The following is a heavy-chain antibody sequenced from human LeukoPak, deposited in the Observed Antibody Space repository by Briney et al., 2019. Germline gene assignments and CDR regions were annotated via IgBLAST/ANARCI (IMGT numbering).Heavy chain of an antibody. D-gene: IGHD3-10*01. V-gene: IGHV4-34*01. CDR2: INQSGIT. Sequence: SETLSLTCAVYGVSFNYYWSWIRQPPGKGLEWIGDINQSGITNYDPSLKSRVTISIDRSKNQLSLKVTSVAAGDTAVYYCARGSHRAWEVLLDWGQGTLVTVSS. CDR3: ARGSHRAWEVLLD. CDR1: GVSFNYY. J-gene: IGHJ4*02.